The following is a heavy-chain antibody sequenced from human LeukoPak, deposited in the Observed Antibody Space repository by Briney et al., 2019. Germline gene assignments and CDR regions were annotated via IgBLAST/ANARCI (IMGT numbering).Heavy chain of an antibody. D-gene: IGHD2-2*01. CDR2: IYYSGST. CDR1: GGSITGYY. Sequence: SETLSLTCTVSGGSITGYYWSWIRQPPGKGLEWIGYIYYSGSTNYNPSLQSRVTISVDKSTNQFSLKLSSATAADTAVYYCAGYHDLNFDYWGQGTLVTVSS. CDR3: AGYHDLNFDY. J-gene: IGHJ4*02. V-gene: IGHV4-59*01.